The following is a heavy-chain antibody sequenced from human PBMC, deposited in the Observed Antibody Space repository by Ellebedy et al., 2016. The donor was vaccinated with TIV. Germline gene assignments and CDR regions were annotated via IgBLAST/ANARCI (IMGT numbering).Heavy chain of an antibody. CDR3: ARDHVGSYLD. CDR2: ISITGGDT. Sequence: ASVKVSXKASGYTFTSHDMHWVRQAPGQGLEWVGRISITGGDTTYAQKFQGRVTMTRDTSTSTVYMELSSLRSEDTALYYCARDHVGSYLDWGQGTLVTVSS. D-gene: IGHD1-26*01. J-gene: IGHJ4*02. CDR1: GYTFTSHD. V-gene: IGHV1-46*01.